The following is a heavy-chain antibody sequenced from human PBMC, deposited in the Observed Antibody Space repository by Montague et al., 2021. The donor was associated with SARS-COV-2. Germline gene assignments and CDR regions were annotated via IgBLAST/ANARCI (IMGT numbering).Heavy chain of an antibody. V-gene: IGHV4-61*02. CDR1: IGSIISGSYY. CDR3: ARDGYSSGWNGLHWFDP. Sequence: TLSLTCTVSIGSIISGSYYWSWIRQPAGKGLEWIGRIYTSGSTNYNPSLKSRVTISVDTSKNQFSLKLSSVTAADTAVYYCARDGYSSGWNGLHWFDPWGQGTLVTVSS. CDR2: IYTSGST. D-gene: IGHD6-25*01. J-gene: IGHJ5*02.